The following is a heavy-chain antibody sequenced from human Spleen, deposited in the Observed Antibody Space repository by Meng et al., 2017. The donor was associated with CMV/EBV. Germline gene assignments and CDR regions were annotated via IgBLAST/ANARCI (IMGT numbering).Heavy chain of an antibody. CDR3: VRENLPVFGVGLPGGY. Sequence: GGSLRLSCTASGFTFGDHAITWVRQAPGKGLEWVGFIRSQSYGETTEYAASVKGRFTISRDDSKNIAYLQMNNLKTDDTGIYSCVRENLPVFGVGLPGGYWGRGTLVTVSS. V-gene: IGHV3-49*04. CDR2: IRSQSYGETT. J-gene: IGHJ4*02. CDR1: GFTFGDHA. D-gene: IGHD3-3*01.